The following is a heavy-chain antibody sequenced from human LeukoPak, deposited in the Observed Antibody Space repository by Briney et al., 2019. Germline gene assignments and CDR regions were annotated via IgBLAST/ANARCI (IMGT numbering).Heavy chain of an antibody. D-gene: IGHD3-10*01. J-gene: IGHJ6*03. Sequence: ASVKLSCKAAGYTLTGYGISWVRTAPGQRLEWMGWSNAYNGNTNYAQKLQGRVTMTTDTSTSTAYMELRSLRSDDTAVYYCARVPYYLNYYYYYMDVWGKGTTVTVSS. V-gene: IGHV1-18*01. CDR1: GYTLTGYG. CDR3: ARVPYYLNYYYYYMDV. CDR2: SNAYNGNT.